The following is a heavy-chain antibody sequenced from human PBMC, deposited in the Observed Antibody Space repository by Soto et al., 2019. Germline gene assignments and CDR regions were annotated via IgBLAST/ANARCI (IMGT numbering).Heavy chain of an antibody. J-gene: IGHJ6*02. D-gene: IGHD3-3*01. Sequence: PGGSLRLSCAASGFTFSNAWMSWVRQAPGKGLEWVGRIKSKTDGGTTDYAAPVKGRFTISRDDSKNTLYLQMNSLKTEDTAVSYCTTAGERFLEWFQLRYGMDVWGQGTTVTVSS. V-gene: IGHV3-15*01. CDR1: GFTFSNAW. CDR2: IKSKTDGGTT. CDR3: TTAGERFLEWFQLRYGMDV.